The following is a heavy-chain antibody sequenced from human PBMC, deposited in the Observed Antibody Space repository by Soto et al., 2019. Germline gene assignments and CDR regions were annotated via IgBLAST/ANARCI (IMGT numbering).Heavy chain of an antibody. Sequence: QVQLVQSGAEVKKPGSSVKVPCKASGGTFSSYAISWVRQAPGQGLEWMGGIIPIFGTANYAQKFQGRVTITADESTSTAYMELSSLRSEDTAVYYCARVEEDWNPSTGWFDPWGQGTLVTVSS. CDR3: ARVEEDWNPSTGWFDP. J-gene: IGHJ5*02. D-gene: IGHD1-1*01. CDR2: IIPIFGTA. V-gene: IGHV1-69*12. CDR1: GGTFSSYA.